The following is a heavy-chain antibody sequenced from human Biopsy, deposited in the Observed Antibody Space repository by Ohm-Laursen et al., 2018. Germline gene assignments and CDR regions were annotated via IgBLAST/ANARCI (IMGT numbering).Heavy chain of an antibody. CDR3: ARATNSTGWPYYYFYGMDV. J-gene: IGHJ6*02. D-gene: IGHD2/OR15-2a*01. CDR1: GGSISSDY. V-gene: IGHV4-59*01. CDR2: IYYSGST. Sequence: GTLSLTCTVSGGSISSDYWSWIRQTPGKGLEWIGYIYYSGSTNYNPSLKGRVTISVDTSKNQFSLRLNSVTAADTAVYYCARATNSTGWPYYYFYGMDVWGQGTTVTASS.